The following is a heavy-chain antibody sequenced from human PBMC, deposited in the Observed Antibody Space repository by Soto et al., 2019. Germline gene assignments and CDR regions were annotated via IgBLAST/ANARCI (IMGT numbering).Heavy chain of an antibody. V-gene: IGHV4-59*01. CDR2: IYYSGST. CDR3: ARDLGRVPAARGGSYGMDV. J-gene: IGHJ6*02. Sequence: SETLSLTCTVSGGSTSSYYWSWIRQPPGKGLEWIGYIYYSGSTNYNPSLKSRVTISVDTSKNQFSLKLSSVTAADTAVYYCARDLGRVPAARGGSYGMDVWGQGTTVTVSS. D-gene: IGHD2-2*01. CDR1: GGSTSSYY.